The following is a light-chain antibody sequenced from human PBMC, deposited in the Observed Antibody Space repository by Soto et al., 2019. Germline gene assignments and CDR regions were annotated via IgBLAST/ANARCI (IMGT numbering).Light chain of an antibody. Sequence: AIQMTQSPSSLSASVGDRVTITCRASQGIRNELGWYQQRPGKAPKLLIYAASTLESGVPSRFSGSGSGTDFTLTISSLRPEDFATYYCLQDSNYPRTFGQGTKVEIK. CDR2: AAS. V-gene: IGKV1-6*01. CDR3: LQDSNYPRT. J-gene: IGKJ1*01. CDR1: QGIRNE.